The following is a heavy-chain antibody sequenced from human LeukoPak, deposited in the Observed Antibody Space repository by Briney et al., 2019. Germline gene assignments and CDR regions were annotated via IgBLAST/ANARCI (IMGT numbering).Heavy chain of an antibody. V-gene: IGHV4-4*07. CDR1: GGSISSSY. Sequence: SETLSLTCTVYGGSISSSYWSWIRQPAGKGLEWIGRVYPSGSTYYNPSLKSRVTMSVDTSKNQFSLILSSVTAADTAVYYCARVPSTATGISWFDPWGQGTLVTVSS. CDR3: ARVPSTATGISWFDP. CDR2: VYPSGST. D-gene: IGHD6-13*01. J-gene: IGHJ5*02.